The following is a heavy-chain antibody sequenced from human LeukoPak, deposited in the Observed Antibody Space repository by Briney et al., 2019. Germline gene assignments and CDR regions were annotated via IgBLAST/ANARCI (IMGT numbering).Heavy chain of an antibody. J-gene: IGHJ4*02. CDR1: GFIFSSYW. CDR2: INGDGTST. CDR3: TRQWDTPRHY. V-gene: IGHV3-74*03. Sequence: GGSLRLSCAASGFIFSSYWMHWVRQKPGEGPLWLSRINGDGTSTAYAHSVQGRFIISRDNAMNTLYLQMNSLRVDDTAVYYCTRQWDTPRHYWGLGTVVSVSS. D-gene: IGHD1-26*01.